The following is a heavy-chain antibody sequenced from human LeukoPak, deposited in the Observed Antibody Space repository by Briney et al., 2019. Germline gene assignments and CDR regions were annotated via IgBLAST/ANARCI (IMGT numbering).Heavy chain of an antibody. CDR1: GFTFSSYA. CDR3: ARMDV. CDR2: ISYDGSKK. V-gene: IGHV3-30*04. Sequence: GRSLRLSCAASGFTFSSYAMHWVRQAPGKGLEWVAVISYDGSKKYYADSVKGRFTISRDNSKNTLYLQMNSLRVEDTAVYYCARMDVWGQGTTVTVSS. J-gene: IGHJ6*02.